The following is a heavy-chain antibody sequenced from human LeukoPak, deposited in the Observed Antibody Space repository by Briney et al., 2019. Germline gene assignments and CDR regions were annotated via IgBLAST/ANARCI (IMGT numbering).Heavy chain of an antibody. CDR1: GFTLSSYE. D-gene: IGHD6-6*01. CDR2: IRSSGDTT. Sequence: GGSLRLSCAASGFTLSSYEMNWVRQAPGKGLEWVSCIRSSGDTTYYADSVRGRFTISRDNAKNSLYLQMNSLRAEDTAVYYCASPPMSSSGYYFEYWGQGTLVTVSS. J-gene: IGHJ4*02. V-gene: IGHV3-48*03. CDR3: ASPPMSSSGYYFEY.